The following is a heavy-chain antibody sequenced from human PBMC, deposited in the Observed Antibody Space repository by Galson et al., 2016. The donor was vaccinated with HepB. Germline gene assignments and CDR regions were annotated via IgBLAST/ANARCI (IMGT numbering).Heavy chain of an antibody. V-gene: IGHV4-59*01. CDR2: MFYSGST. CDR1: GASISSNY. D-gene: IGHD1-26*01. Sequence: SETLSLTCTVSGASISSNYWTWVRQPPGKGLESIGYMFYSGSTNCNPSLKSRVTISVDTSKNQFSLKLTSVTAADTAVYYCARGSNSFGSGSYIAFEVWGQGTMVTVSS. J-gene: IGHJ3*01. CDR3: ARGSNSFGSGSYIAFEV.